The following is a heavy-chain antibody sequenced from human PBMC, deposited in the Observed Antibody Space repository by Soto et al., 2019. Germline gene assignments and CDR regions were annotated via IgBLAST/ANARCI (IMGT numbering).Heavy chain of an antibody. V-gene: IGHV1-69*10. CDR2: INPILGIA. CDR1: GGTFSSYA. D-gene: IGHD2-2*02. CDR3: AGPLRGDIVVVPAAINYYYGMDV. Sequence: ASVKVSCKASGGTFSSYAISWVRQAPGQGLEWMGGINPILGIANYAQKFQGRVTITADKSTSTAYMELSRLRSEDTAVYYCAGPLRGDIVVVPAAINYYYGMDVWGQGTTVTVSS. J-gene: IGHJ6*02.